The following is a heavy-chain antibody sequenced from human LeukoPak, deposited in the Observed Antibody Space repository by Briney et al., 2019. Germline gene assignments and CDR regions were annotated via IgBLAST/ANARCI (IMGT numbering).Heavy chain of an antibody. V-gene: IGHV3-23*01. CDR2: ISGSGGST. Sequence: TGGSLRLSCAASGFTFSSYAMSWVRQAPGKGLEWVSAISGSGGSTYYADSVKGRFTISRDNSKNTLYLQMNSLRAEDTAVYYCAKDSPNCSGGSCYLVSLPEGDYWGQGTLVTVSS. CDR3: AKDSPNCSGGSCYLVSLPEGDY. D-gene: IGHD2-15*01. CDR1: GFTFSSYA. J-gene: IGHJ4*02.